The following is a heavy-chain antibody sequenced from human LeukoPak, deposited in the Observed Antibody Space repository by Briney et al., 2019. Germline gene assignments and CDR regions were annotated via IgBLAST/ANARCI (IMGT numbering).Heavy chain of an antibody. CDR1: GFTFSSYW. D-gene: IGHD3-9*01. V-gene: IGHV3-7*04. Sequence: PGGSLRLSCAASGFTFSSYWMSWVRQAPGKGLEWVANIKQDGSEKYYVDSVKGRFTISRDNAKNSLYLQMSSLRAEDTAVYYCAREYDILTGSWFDPWGQGTLVTVSS. CDR3: AREYDILTGSWFDP. CDR2: IKQDGSEK. J-gene: IGHJ5*02.